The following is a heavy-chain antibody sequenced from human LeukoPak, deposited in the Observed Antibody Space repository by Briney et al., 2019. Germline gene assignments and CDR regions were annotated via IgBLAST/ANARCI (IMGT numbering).Heavy chain of an antibody. CDR3: ARSHWGPFGSRIASWFDP. J-gene: IGHJ5*02. CDR2: INYSGST. D-gene: IGHD7-27*01. CDR1: GGSINTGSYY. Sequence: SETLSLTCTVSGGSINTGSYYWGWIRQPPGKGLEWIGSINYSGSTYSNPSLKSRVTISVDTSKNQFSLKLNSVTAADTAVYYCARSHWGPFGSRIASWFDPWGQGTLVTVSS. V-gene: IGHV4-39*07.